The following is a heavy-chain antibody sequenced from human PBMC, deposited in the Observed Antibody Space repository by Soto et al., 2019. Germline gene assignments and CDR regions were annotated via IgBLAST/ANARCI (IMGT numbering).Heavy chain of an antibody. CDR1: GGSISSYY. J-gene: IGHJ6*02. CDR3: ARSRGVNSYGGMDV. D-gene: IGHD2-8*02. CDR2: IYYSGST. V-gene: IGHV4-59*01. Sequence: PSETLSLTCTVSGGSISSYYWSWIRQPPGKGLEWIGYIYYSGSTNYNPSLKSRVTISVDTSKNQFSLKLSSVTAADTAVYYCARSRGVNSYGGMDVWGQGTTVTVSS.